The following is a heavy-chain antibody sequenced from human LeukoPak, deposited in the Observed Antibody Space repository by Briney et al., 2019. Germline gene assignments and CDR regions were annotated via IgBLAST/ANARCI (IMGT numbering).Heavy chain of an antibody. D-gene: IGHD7-27*01. CDR3: AKDLGNYYYYGMDV. CDR1: GFTFSSYG. J-gene: IGHJ6*02. V-gene: IGHV3-33*03. Sequence: GGSLRLSCAASGFTFSSYGMHWVRQAPGKGLEWVAVIWYDGSNKYYADSVKGRFTISRDNAKNSLYLQMNSLRAEDTALYYCAKDLGNYYYYGMDVWGQGTTVTVSS. CDR2: IWYDGSNK.